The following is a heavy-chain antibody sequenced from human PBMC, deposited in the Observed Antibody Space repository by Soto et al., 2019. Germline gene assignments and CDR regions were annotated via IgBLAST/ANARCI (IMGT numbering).Heavy chain of an antibody. J-gene: IGHJ6*02. D-gene: IGHD3-22*01. Sequence: SETLSLTCTVSGGSISSGGYYWSWIRQHPGKGLEWIGYIYYSGSTYYNPSLKSRVTISVDTSKNQFSLKLSAVTAADTAVYYCARDLDYYDSSGHYGMDVWGQGTTVTVSS. CDR2: IYYSGST. CDR3: ARDLDYYDSSGHYGMDV. V-gene: IGHV4-31*03. CDR1: GGSISSGGYY.